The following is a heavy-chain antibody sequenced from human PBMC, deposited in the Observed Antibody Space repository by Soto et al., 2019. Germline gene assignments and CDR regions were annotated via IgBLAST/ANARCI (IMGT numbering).Heavy chain of an antibody. CDR1: GFTFSNAW. Sequence: GGSLRLSCAASGFTFSNAWMNWVRQAPGKGLEWVGRIKSKTDGGTTDYAAPVKGRFTISRDDSKNSLYLQMNSLRDEDTAVYYCARPEYSSSSYGMDVWGQGTKVTVSS. CDR3: ARPEYSSSSYGMDV. V-gene: IGHV3-15*07. J-gene: IGHJ6*02. D-gene: IGHD6-6*01. CDR2: IKSKTDGGTT.